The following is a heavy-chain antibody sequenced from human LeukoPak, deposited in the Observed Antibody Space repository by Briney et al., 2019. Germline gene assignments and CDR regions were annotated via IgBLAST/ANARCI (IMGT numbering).Heavy chain of an antibody. J-gene: IGHJ1*01. V-gene: IGHV3-33*06. Sequence: PGRSLRLSCTASGFPFSSYGMHWVRQGPGKGLVWVTVIWPDGSIKYYADSVKGRFTVSRDNSKNTLYLQMNSLRAEDTAVYYCAKEVDGASGTKIGYFQHWGQGTLVIVSS. D-gene: IGHD1-26*01. CDR1: GFPFSSYG. CDR2: IWPDGSIK. CDR3: AKEVDGASGTKIGYFQH.